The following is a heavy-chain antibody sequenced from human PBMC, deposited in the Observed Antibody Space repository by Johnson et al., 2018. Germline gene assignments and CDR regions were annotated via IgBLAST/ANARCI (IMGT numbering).Heavy chain of an antibody. J-gene: IGHJ3*02. CDR3: AAPVVTAHWNAFVM. CDR1: GLTVSSNY. Sequence: VQLLESGGGLVQPGGSLILSCAASGLTVSSNYMSWVRQAPGKGLEWVAVIYSGGSTDYADSVQGRFTFSRDNSNHTLYLQMNSLRPEDTAVYYCAAPVVTAHWNAFVMWGQVTMVTVAS. V-gene: IGHV3-66*02. CDR2: IYSGGST. D-gene: IGHD2-21*02.